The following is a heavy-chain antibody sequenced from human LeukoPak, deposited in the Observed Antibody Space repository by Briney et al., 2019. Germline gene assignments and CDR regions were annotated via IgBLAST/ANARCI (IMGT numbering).Heavy chain of an antibody. CDR1: GGSISRSNW. CDR3: ARRGTYYYDSSGYYAFDI. V-gene: IGHV4-4*02. J-gene: IGHJ3*02. CDR2: IYHSGST. D-gene: IGHD3-22*01. Sequence: SGTLSLTCAVSGGSISRSNWWSWVRQPPGKGLEWIGEIYHSGSTNYNPSLRSRVTISVDKSKNQFSLKLSSVTAADTAVYYCARRGTYYYDSSGYYAFDIWGQGTMVTVSS.